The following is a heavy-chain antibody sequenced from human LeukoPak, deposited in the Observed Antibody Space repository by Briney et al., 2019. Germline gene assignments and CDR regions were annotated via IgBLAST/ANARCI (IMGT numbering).Heavy chain of an antibody. J-gene: IGHJ6*03. CDR3: AREVLLWFGEITQDYYMDV. Sequence: GGSLRLSCAASGFTFSDYYMSWIRQAPGKGLEWVSSISSSSSYIYYADSVKGRFTISRDNAKNSLYLQMNSLRAEDTAVYYCAREVLLWFGEITQDYYMDVWGKGTTVTISS. V-gene: IGHV3-11*06. CDR1: GFTFSDYY. CDR2: ISSSSSYI. D-gene: IGHD3-10*01.